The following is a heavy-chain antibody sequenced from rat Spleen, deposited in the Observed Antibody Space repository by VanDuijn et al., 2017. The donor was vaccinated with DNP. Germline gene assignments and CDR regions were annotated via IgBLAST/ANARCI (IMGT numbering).Heavy chain of an antibody. Sequence: EVKLVESGGDLVQPGRSLKLSCAASGFNFNDYWMGWVRQAPGKGLEWIGQINKDSSIINYIPSLKEKITISRDTAQNILYLQMSKLGSEDTAIYYCAKGPNYGGWSDYVDYWGQGVMVTVSS. CDR1: GFNFNDYW. J-gene: IGHJ2*01. CDR2: INKDSSII. CDR3: AKGPNYGGWSDYVDY. D-gene: IGHD1-11*01. V-gene: IGHV4-2*01.